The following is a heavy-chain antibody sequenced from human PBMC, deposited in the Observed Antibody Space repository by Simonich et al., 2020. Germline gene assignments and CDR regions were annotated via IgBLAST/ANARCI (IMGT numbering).Heavy chain of an antibody. CDR3: AREGLLLDAFDI. D-gene: IGHD2-15*01. CDR1: GFTFSSYA. CDR2: ISYDGSNK. Sequence: QVQLVESGGGVVQPGRSLRLSCAASGFTFSSYAMHWVRQAPGKGLDGVAVISYDGSNKYYADSVKGRFTISRDNSKNTLYLQMNSLRAEDTAVYYCAREGLLLDAFDIWGQGTMVTVSS. J-gene: IGHJ3*02. V-gene: IGHV3-30*07.